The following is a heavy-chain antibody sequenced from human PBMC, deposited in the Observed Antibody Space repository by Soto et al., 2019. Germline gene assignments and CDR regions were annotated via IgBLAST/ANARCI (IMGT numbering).Heavy chain of an antibody. CDR3: ARDFFDSSDYTTNWFDP. CDR2: IYHTGNA. D-gene: IGHD3-22*01. CDR1: GGFIRGSDYY. V-gene: IGHV4-39*01. Sequence: PSETLSLTCTVSGGFIRGSDYYWAWIRQPPGEGLEWIGSIYHTGNAYYNPSLKSRVTISVDTSKNQFSLKLTSVTAADAALYYCARDFFDSSDYTTNWFDPWGQGTLVTVSS. J-gene: IGHJ5*02.